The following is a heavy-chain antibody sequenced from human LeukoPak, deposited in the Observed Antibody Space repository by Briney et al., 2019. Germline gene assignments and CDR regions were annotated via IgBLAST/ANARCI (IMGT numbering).Heavy chain of an antibody. CDR3: AKVRMITMIAYDAFDI. CDR1: GFTFSSYA. J-gene: IGHJ3*02. Sequence: GGSLGLSCAASGFTFSSYAMSWVRQAPGKGLEWVSAISGSGGSTYYADSVKGRFTISRDNSKNTLYLQMNSLRAEDTAVYYCAKVRMITMIAYDAFDIWGQGTMVTVSS. D-gene: IGHD3-22*01. CDR2: ISGSGGST. V-gene: IGHV3-23*01.